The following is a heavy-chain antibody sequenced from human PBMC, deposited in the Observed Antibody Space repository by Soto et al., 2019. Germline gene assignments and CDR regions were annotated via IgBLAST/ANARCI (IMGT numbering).Heavy chain of an antibody. D-gene: IGHD6-6*01. J-gene: IGHJ3*02. CDR2: IYPGDSDT. CDR1: GDSFTSYW. Sequence: GESLKISCKGSGDSFTSYWIGWVRQMPGKGLEWMGIIYPGDSDTRYSPSFQGQVTISADKSISTAYLQWSSLKASDTAMYYCARLKGRQYSSSIDSGFDIWGQGTMVTVSS. V-gene: IGHV5-51*01. CDR3: ARLKGRQYSSSIDSGFDI.